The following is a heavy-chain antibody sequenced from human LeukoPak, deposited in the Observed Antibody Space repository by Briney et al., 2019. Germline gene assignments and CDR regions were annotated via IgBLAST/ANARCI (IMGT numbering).Heavy chain of an antibody. CDR1: GGSFSGYY. CDR2: INHSGST. CDR3: ASLAAGVGFDY. Sequence: SETLSLTCAVYGGSFSGYYWSWIRQAPGKGLEWIGEINHSGSTNYNPSLKSRVTISVDTSKNQFSLKLSSVTAADTAVYYCASLAAGVGFDYWGQGTLVTVSS. J-gene: IGHJ4*02. V-gene: IGHV4-34*01. D-gene: IGHD6-13*01.